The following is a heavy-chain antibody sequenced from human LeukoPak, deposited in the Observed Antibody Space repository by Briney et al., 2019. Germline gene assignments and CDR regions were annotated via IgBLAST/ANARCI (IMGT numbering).Heavy chain of an antibody. D-gene: IGHD2-2*01. Sequence: GGSLRLSCSASGFTFSSYAMHWVRQAPGKGPEYVSGISSNGGSTYYADSVKGRFTISRDNSKNTLYLQMSSLRAEDTAVYYCARGIHKTHCTRTSCYVNWFDPWGQGTLVTVSS. CDR3: ARGIHKTHCTRTSCYVNWFDP. J-gene: IGHJ5*02. V-gene: IGHV3-64*04. CDR1: GFTFSSYA. CDR2: ISSNGGST.